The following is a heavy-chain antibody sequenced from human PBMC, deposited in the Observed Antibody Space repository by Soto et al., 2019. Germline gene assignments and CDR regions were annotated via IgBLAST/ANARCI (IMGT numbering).Heavy chain of an antibody. CDR2: INHGGRA. D-gene: IGHD6-13*01. V-gene: IGHV4-34*01. Sequence: VQLQQWGAGLLKTSETLSLTCAVYGGSLSGYYWSWIRQTPGKRLERVGDINHGGRANYNPSLKSRVTFSLDPSKNQFSLKLSSVIAADTAVYYCARYSSSWSKYVQHWGRGTLVTVSS. CDR1: GGSLSGYY. J-gene: IGHJ1*01. CDR3: ARYSSSWSKYVQH.